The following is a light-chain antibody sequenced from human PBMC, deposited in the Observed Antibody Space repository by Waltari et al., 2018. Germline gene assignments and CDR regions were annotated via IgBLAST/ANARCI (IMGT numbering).Light chain of an antibody. CDR2: EVS. CDR1: SSDVGGYNY. V-gene: IGLV2-14*01. Sequence: QSALTQPASVSGSPGQSITISCTGTSSDVGGYNYVSWYQQHPGKAPKLMFYEVSNRPSGVSNRFSGSKSGNTASLTISGLQAEDEADYYCSSYISSSTLELFGGGTSLTVL. J-gene: IGLJ2*01. CDR3: SSYISSSTLEL.